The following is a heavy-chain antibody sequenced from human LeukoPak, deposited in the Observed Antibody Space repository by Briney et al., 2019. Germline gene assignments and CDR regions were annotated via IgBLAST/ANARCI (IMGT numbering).Heavy chain of an antibody. CDR3: VSFYETY. D-gene: IGHD2/OR15-2a*01. Sequence: GGSLRLSCAASGNYWMHWVRQAPGKGLVWVSHINSDGSWTSYADSVEGRFTISKDNAKDTVYLQMNSLRAEDTAVYYCVSFYETYWGRGTLVTVSS. CDR2: INSDGSWT. CDR1: GNYW. V-gene: IGHV3-74*01. J-gene: IGHJ4*02.